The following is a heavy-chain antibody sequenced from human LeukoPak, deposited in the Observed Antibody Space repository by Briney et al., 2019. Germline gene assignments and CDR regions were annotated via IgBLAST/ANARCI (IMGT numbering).Heavy chain of an antibody. CDR3: ARLTVVGATTNFDY. CDR2: IYHSGST. Sequence: PSETLSLTCAVSGGSISSSNWWSWVRQPPGKGLEWIGEIYHSGSTNYNPSLKSRVTISVDKSKNQFSLKLSSVTAADTAVYYCARLTVVGATTNFDYWGQGTLVTVSS. D-gene: IGHD1-26*01. CDR1: GGSISSSNW. V-gene: IGHV4-4*02. J-gene: IGHJ4*02.